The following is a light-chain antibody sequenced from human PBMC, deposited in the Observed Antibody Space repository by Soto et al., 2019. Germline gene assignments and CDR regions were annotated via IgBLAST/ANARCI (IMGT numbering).Light chain of an antibody. Sequence: EIVVTQSPATLSVSPGERVTLSCRASQSVFSSLAWYQQKPGQAPRLLIYGVATRATGIPARFSGSGYGTEFTLTISRLQSEDFAVYYCQQYHSWPAFGRGTKVEIK. CDR1: QSVFSS. CDR3: QQYHSWPA. CDR2: GVA. J-gene: IGKJ4*02. V-gene: IGKV3-15*01.